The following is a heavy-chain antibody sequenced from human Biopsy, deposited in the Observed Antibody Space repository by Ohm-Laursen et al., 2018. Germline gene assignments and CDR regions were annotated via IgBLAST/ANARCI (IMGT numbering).Heavy chain of an antibody. CDR2: IYYSGST. D-gene: IGHD5-12*01. V-gene: IGHV4-61*01. J-gene: IGHJ3*02. CDR1: GGSVSSGSYY. CDR3: AGRPWPNAFDI. Sequence: SETLSLTCSVSGGSVSSGSYYWSWIRQPPGMGLEWIGYIYYSGSTNYNPSLKSRVTISVDTSRNQFSLKLSSVTAADTAVYYCAGRPWPNAFDIWGQGTMVTVSS.